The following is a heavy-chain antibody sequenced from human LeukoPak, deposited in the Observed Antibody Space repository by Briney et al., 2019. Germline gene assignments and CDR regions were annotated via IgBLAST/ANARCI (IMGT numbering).Heavy chain of an antibody. CDR1: GFTVSSNY. CDR3: ARDPITIFGVVSRSYYYYGMDV. CDR2: IYSGGST. Sequence: GGSLRLSCAASGFTVSSNYMSWVRQAPGKGLEWVSIIYSGGSTYYADSVKGRFTISRDNSKNTLYLQMNSLRAEDTAVYYCARDPITIFGVVSRSYYYYGMDVWGQGTTVTVSS. V-gene: IGHV3-66*01. J-gene: IGHJ6*02. D-gene: IGHD3-3*01.